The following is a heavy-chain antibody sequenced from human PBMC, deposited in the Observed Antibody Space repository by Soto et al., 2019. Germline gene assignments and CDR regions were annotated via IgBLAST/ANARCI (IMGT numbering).Heavy chain of an antibody. J-gene: IGHJ5*02. V-gene: IGHV4-34*01. CDR1: GGSFSGYY. CDR2: INHSGST. D-gene: IGHD6-13*01. CDR3: ASGGSSWYYWFDP. Sequence: NPSETLSLTCAVYGGSFSGYYWSWIRQPPGKGLEWIGEINHSGSTNYNPSLKSRVTISVDTSKNQFSLKLSSVTAADTAVYYCASGGSSWYYWFDPWGQGTLVTVSS.